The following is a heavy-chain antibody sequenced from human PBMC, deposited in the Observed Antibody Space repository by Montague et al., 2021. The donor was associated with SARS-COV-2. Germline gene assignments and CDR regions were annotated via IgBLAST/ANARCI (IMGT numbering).Heavy chain of an antibody. V-gene: IGHV4-59*01. CDR3: SRAGHQLARYYYYGMDV. CDR2: IYYSGST. Sequence: SETLSLTCAVSGGSISSYYWSWIRQPLGKGLEWIGYIYYSGSTNYNPSLKSRVTISVDTSKNQFSLKLSSVTAADTAVYYCSRAGHQLARYYYYGMDVWGQGTTVTVSS. J-gene: IGHJ6*02. CDR1: GGSISSYY. D-gene: IGHD2-2*01.